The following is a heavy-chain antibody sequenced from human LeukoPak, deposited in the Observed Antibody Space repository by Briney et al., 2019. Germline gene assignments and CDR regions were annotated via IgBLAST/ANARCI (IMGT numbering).Heavy chain of an antibody. V-gene: IGHV4-31*03. J-gene: IGHJ4*02. D-gene: IGHD1-14*01. CDR3: ASSPNQYFIDY. CDR2: IFYRGST. Sequence: SETLSLTCTVSGASISSGAYYWSWIRQHPGKGLESIGYIFYRGSTYYNPSHKSRLTISVDTSKNQFSLKLNSVTDADTAVYYCASSPNQYFIDYWGQGALVTVSS. CDR1: GASISSGAYY.